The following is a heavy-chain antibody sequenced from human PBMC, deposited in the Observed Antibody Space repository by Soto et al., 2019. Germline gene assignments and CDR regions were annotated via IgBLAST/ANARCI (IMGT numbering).Heavy chain of an antibody. CDR1: GFSRSTSGVG. V-gene: IGHV2-5*01. J-gene: IGHJ4*02. CDR3: AYTRWGPIIY. CDR2: IHWNDDK. D-gene: IGHD1-26*01. Sequence: QITLKESGPTLVKPTQTLTLTCTFSGFSRSTSGVGVGWIRQPPGKALEWLARIHWNDDKYYRPSLESRLTITKATSKTQVVLTMTNIDPADTATYYCAYTRWGPIIYWGQGTLVTVSS.